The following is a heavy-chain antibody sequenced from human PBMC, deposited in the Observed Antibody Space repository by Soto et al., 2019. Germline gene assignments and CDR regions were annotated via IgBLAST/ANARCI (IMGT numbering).Heavy chain of an antibody. D-gene: IGHD4-17*01. V-gene: IGHV3-23*01. Sequence: EVQLLESGGGLVQPGGSLRLSCAGSGLTFSSYAMNWVRQAPGKGLEWVSVINNSGGRTHYADSVKGRFTISRDNSKNTLYLQMNSLRVEDTAVYYCANARYGDYVWFDPWGQGTLVTVSS. CDR3: ANARYGDYVWFDP. J-gene: IGHJ5*02. CDR2: INNSGGRT. CDR1: GLTFSSYA.